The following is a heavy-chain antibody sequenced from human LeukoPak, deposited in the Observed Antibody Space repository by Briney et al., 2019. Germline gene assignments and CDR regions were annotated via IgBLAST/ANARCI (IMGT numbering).Heavy chain of an antibody. Sequence: SETLSLTCTVSGGSISSSSYYWGWIRQPPGKGLEWIGSIYYSGSTYYNPSLKSRVTISVDTSKNQFSLQLNSVTPEDTAMYYCARDLYSGRYYAFDIWGQGTVVTVSS. J-gene: IGHJ3*02. D-gene: IGHD1-26*01. CDR1: GGSISSSSYY. CDR2: IYYSGST. CDR3: ARDLYSGRYYAFDI. V-gene: IGHV4-39*07.